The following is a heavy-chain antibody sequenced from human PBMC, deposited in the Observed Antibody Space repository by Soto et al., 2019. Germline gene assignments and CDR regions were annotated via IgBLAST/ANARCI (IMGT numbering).Heavy chain of an antibody. J-gene: IGHJ6*02. CDR2: IYYSGST. V-gene: IGHV4-59*01. D-gene: IGHD4-17*01. Sequence: SETLSLTCTVSGGSISSYYWSWIRQPPGKGLEWIGYIYYSGSTNYNPSLKSRVTISVDTSKNQFSLKLSSVTAADTAVYYCARDRRDDYGDHYYYYGMDVWGQGTTVTVSS. CDR3: ARDRRDDYGDHYYYYGMDV. CDR1: GGSISSYY.